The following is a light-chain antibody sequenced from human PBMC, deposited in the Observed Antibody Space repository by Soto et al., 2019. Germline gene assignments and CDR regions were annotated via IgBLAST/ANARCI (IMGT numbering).Light chain of an antibody. J-gene: IGKJ5*01. CDR3: QQYGSSPPIT. CDR1: QSVSSSY. V-gene: IGKV3-20*01. CDR2: GAS. Sequence: DIVLTQSPGTLSLSPGERATLSCRASQSVSSSYLAWYQQKPGQPTRLLIYGASSRATGIPDRFSGSGSGTDFTLTISRLEPEDFAVYYCQQYGSSPPITFGQGTRLEIK.